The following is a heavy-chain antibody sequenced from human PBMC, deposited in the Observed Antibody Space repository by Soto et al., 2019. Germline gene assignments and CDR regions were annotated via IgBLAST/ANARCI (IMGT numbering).Heavy chain of an antibody. J-gene: IGHJ6*02. Sequence: QVQLVESGGGVVQPGRSLRLSCAASGFTFSSYAMHWVRQAPGKGLEWVAVISYDGSNKYYADSVKGRFTISRDNSKNTLYLQMNSPRAEDTAVYYCARGGIVVYPYYYYGMDVWGQGTTVTVSS. CDR3: ARGGIVVYPYYYYGMDV. V-gene: IGHV3-30-3*01. CDR1: GFTFSSYA. CDR2: ISYDGSNK. D-gene: IGHD3-22*01.